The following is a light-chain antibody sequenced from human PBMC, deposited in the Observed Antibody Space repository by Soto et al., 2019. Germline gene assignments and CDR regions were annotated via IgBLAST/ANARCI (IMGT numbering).Light chain of an antibody. CDR3: NSYAGNNYVV. J-gene: IGLJ2*01. CDR2: HVS. Sequence: QSVLTQPPSASGSPGQSVTISCTGTSSDVGGYNYVSWYQQYPGKAPKLIIYHVSKRPPGVPDRFSGYKSGNTASLTVSGLQSEDEADYYCNSYAGNNYVVFGGGTKLTVL. V-gene: IGLV2-8*01. CDR1: SSDVGGYNY.